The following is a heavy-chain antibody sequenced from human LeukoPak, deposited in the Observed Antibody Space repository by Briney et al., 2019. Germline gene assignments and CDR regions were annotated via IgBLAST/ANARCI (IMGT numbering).Heavy chain of an antibody. V-gene: IGHV3-30*18. CDR3: AKDGSHQFDY. CDR1: GFTFSSYG. J-gene: IGHJ4*02. D-gene: IGHD1-26*01. CDR2: ISYDGNNK. Sequence: GRSLRLSCAASGFTFSSYGMHWVRQAPGKGLEWVAVISYDGNNKYYLNSVKGRFTISRDNSKNTVYLQMNSLRAEDTAVYHCAKDGSHQFDYWGQGTQVTVPS.